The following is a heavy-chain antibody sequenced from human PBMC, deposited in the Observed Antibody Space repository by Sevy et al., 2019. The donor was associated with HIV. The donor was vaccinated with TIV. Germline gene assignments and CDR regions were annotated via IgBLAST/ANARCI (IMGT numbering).Heavy chain of an antibody. CDR1: GGSISSYY. CDR2: IYTSGST. D-gene: IGHD6-13*01. J-gene: IGHJ4*02. Sequence: SETLSLTCTVSGGSISSYYWSWIRQPAGKGLELIGRIYTSGSTNYNPSLKSRVTMSVDTSKNQFSLKLSSVTAADTAVYYCASSKGRYSSSWYVFDYWGQGTLVTVSS. CDR3: ASSKGRYSSSWYVFDY. V-gene: IGHV4-4*07.